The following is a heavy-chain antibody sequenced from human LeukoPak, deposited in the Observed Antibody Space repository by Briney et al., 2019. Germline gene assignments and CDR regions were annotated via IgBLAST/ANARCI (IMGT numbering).Heavy chain of an antibody. J-gene: IGHJ4*02. CDR1: GGSFSGYY. D-gene: IGHD3-10*01. Sequence: RASETLSLTCAVYGGSFSGYYWSWIRQPPGKGLEWIGEINHSGSTNYNPSLKSRVTISVDTSKNQFSLKLSSVTAADTAVYYCARKGLITMVRGVRYSYFDYWGQGTLVTVSS. CDR3: ARKGLITMVRGVRYSYFDY. V-gene: IGHV4-34*01. CDR2: INHSGST.